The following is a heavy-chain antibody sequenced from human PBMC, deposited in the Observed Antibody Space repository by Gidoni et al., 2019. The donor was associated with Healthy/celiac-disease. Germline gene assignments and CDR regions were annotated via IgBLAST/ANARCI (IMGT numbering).Heavy chain of an antibody. CDR1: GFTFSSYE. J-gene: IGHJ4*02. CDR2: ISSSSSTI. V-gene: IGHV3-48*03. Sequence: EVQLVESGGGLVQPGGSLRLSCAASGFTFSSYEMNWVRQAPGKGLEWVSYISSSSSTIYYADYVKGRITISRDNAKNSLYLQMNRLSAEDTAVYYCARGDRVALPGDSSGYYHYWGQGTLVTVSS. D-gene: IGHD3-22*01. CDR3: ARGDRVALPGDSSGYYHY.